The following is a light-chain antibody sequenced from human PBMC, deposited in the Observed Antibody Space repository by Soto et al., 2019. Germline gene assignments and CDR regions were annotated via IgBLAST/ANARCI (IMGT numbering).Light chain of an antibody. CDR1: QSVSST. CDR2: GAS. V-gene: IGKV3D-15*01. Sequence: EIVMTQSPATLSVSPGERATLSCRAIQSVSSTVGWYPQKPGQAARLXIYGASTREFGVPARFSGSGAGTEFTLTISSLQSEDVAVDYCQQYKDWTTTFGQGTKVDIK. CDR3: QQYKDWTTT. J-gene: IGKJ1*01.